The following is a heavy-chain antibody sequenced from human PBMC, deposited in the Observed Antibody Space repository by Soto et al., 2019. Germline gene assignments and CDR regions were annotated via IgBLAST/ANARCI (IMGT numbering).Heavy chain of an antibody. D-gene: IGHD3-9*01. J-gene: IGHJ5*02. CDR1: GYTFSDYP. CDR3: ARGARVDFEFNWFDP. CDR2: INIGSGDS. V-gene: IGHV1-3*04. Sequence: QVQLVQSGAEVKEPGASVRISCKASGYTFSDYPIYWVRQAPGQRLEYLGWINIGSGDSKYSQNFQGRVTITRDTSAPTIFMELISLESQHTAVYYCARGARVDFEFNWFDPGAQGTLVTVAP.